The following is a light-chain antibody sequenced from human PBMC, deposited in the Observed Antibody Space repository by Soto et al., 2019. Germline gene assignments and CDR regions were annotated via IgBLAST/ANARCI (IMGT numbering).Light chain of an antibody. J-gene: IGLJ7*01. CDR3: SSYISSSTHV. CDR1: SSDIGAFTF. Sequence: QSALTQPASVSGSPGQSITISCTGTSSDIGAFTFVSWYQQHPGKVPKLMIFDVNRRPSGVADRFSGSKSGNTASLTISGLQAEDEGDYYCSSYISSSTHVFGSGTQLTVL. CDR2: DVN. V-gene: IGLV2-14*03.